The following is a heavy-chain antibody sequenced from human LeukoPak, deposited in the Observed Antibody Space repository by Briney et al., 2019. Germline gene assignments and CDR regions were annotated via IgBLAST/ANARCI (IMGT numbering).Heavy chain of an antibody. D-gene: IGHD6-13*01. J-gene: IGHJ4*02. V-gene: IGHV3-74*01. CDR1: GFTFSSYW. Sequence: PGGSLRLSCAASGFTFSSYWMHWVRQAPGKGLVWVSHIDTDGSSTSYADSVKGRFTISRDNAKNTLYLQMSSLRAEDTAVYYCILAAAGTEFDSWGQGTLVTVSS. CDR3: ILAAAGTEFDS. CDR2: IDTDGSST.